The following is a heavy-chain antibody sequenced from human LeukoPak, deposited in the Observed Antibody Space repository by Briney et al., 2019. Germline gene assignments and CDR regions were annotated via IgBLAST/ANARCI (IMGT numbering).Heavy chain of an antibody. Sequence: RPGGSLRLSCAASGFTFSSYWMSWVRQAPGKGLEWVANIRQDGSEKYYVDSVKGRFTISRDNAKNSLYLQMNSLSAEDTAVYYCARGGTSRHLYWYFDLWGRGSLVTVSS. V-gene: IGHV3-7*03. CDR1: GFTFSSYW. CDR2: IRQDGSEK. J-gene: IGHJ2*01. D-gene: IGHD1-14*01. CDR3: ARGGTSRHLYWYFDL.